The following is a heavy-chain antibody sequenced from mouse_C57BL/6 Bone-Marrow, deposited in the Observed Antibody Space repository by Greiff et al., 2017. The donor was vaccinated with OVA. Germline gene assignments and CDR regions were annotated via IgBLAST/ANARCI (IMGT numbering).Heavy chain of an antibody. V-gene: IGHV1-69*01. CDR1: GYTFTSYW. CDR2: IDPSDSYT. D-gene: IGHD2-2*01. Sequence: QVQLQQPGAELVMPGASVKLSCKASGYTFTSYWMHWVKQRPGQGLEWIGEIDPSDSYTNYNQKFKGKSTLTVDKSSSTAYMHLSSLTSEDSAVYYCAREDGYDVAYWGQGTLVTVSA. CDR3: AREDGYDVAY. J-gene: IGHJ3*01.